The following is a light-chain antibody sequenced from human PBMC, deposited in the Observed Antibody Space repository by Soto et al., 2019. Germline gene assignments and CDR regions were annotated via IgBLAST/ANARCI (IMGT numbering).Light chain of an antibody. Sequence: EIVLTQSPGTLSLSPGERGTLSCRASQSVSSSYLAWYQQKPGQAPRLLIYGASSRATGIPDRFSGSGSGTDFTLTISRLEPEDFAVYFCQQYDSSMYTFGQGTKLEIK. CDR2: GAS. J-gene: IGKJ2*01. V-gene: IGKV3-20*01. CDR3: QQYDSSMYT. CDR1: QSVSSSY.